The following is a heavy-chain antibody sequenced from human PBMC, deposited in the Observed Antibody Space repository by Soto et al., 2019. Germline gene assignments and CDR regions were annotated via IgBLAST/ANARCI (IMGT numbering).Heavy chain of an antibody. Sequence: SDTLSLTCTVSGGSISSGDYYWSWIRQPPGKGLEWIGYIYYSGSTYYNPSLKSRVTISVDTSKNQFSLKLSSVTAADTAVYYCARRGEGGAFDIWGQGTMVTVSS. J-gene: IGHJ3*02. D-gene: IGHD7-27*01. CDR3: ARRGEGGAFDI. V-gene: IGHV4-30-4*02. CDR2: IYYSGST. CDR1: GGSISSGDYY.